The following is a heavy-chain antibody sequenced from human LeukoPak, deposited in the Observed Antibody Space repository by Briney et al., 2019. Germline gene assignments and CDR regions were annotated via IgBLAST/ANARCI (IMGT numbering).Heavy chain of an antibody. Sequence: GGSLRLSCEASGFIFSDYWMTWVRQAPGKGLECVAFISSSSSQIHYADSVKGRFTISRDNAKDSVYLQMISLRVEDTAVYYCARGEYSSGHDYWGQGTLVTVSS. CDR2: ISSSSSQI. CDR3: ARGEYSSGHDY. J-gene: IGHJ4*02. V-gene: IGHV3-21*01. D-gene: IGHD6-19*01. CDR1: GFIFSDYW.